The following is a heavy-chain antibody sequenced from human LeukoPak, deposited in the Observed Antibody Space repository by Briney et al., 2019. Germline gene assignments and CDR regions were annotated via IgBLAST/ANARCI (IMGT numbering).Heavy chain of an antibody. CDR1: GYTFTSYG. V-gene: IGHV1-18*01. Sequence: ASVKVSCKASGYTFTSYGINWLRQAPGQGLEWMGRSSLNNVNKNYIEKLQGRVTMTTDTSTSTAHMELTSLRPDDTAVYYCARDQSPLNGGYSEGEVFDCWGQGTLVTVSS. CDR2: SSLNNVNK. D-gene: IGHD5-12*01. CDR3: ARDQSPLNGGYSEGEVFDC. J-gene: IGHJ4*02.